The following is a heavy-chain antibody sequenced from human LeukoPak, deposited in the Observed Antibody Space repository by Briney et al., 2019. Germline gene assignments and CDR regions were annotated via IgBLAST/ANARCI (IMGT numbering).Heavy chain of an antibody. Sequence: PGGSLRLSCAASGFTFSSYSMNWVRQAPGKGLEWVSSISSSSSYIYYADSVKGRFTISRDNAKNSLYLQMNSLRAEDTAVYYCARGFITGTTVSPGGYWGQGTLVTVSS. D-gene: IGHD1-7*01. CDR3: ARGFITGTTVSPGGY. V-gene: IGHV3-21*01. CDR1: GFTFSSYS. CDR2: ISSSSSYI. J-gene: IGHJ4*02.